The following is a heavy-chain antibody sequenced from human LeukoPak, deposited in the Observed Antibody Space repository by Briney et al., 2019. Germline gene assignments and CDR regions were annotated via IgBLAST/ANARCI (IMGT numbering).Heavy chain of an antibody. D-gene: IGHD3-16*01. J-gene: IGHJ4*02. Sequence: PGGSLRLSCAASGFTFSSYVMSWVRQAPGKGLEWVSVISGSGSSTYYADSVKGRFTISRDNSKNTLYLQMNSLRAEDTAVYYCARARSDVWGSYYVYWGQGTLVTVSS. V-gene: IGHV3-23*01. CDR1: GFTFSSYV. CDR2: ISGSGSST. CDR3: ARARSDVWGSYYVY.